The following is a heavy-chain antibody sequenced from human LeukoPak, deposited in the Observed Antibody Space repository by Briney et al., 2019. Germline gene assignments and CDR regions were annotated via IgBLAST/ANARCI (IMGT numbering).Heavy chain of an antibody. D-gene: IGHD4-17*01. CDR1: GGSISSGGYF. CDR2: IDYSGST. J-gene: IGHJ3*02. Sequence: SETLSLTCTVSGGSISSGGYFWSWIRQHPGKGLEWIGYIDYSGSTYYNPSLKSRVTISVDTSKNQFSLKLSSVTAADTAVYYCAREPHDYGAVPGIWGQGTMVTVSS. CDR3: AREPHDYGAVPGI. V-gene: IGHV4-31*03.